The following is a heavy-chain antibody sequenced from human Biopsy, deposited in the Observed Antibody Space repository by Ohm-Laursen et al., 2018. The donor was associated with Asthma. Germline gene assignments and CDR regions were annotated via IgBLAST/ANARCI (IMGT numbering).Heavy chain of an antibody. V-gene: IGHV3-33*01. CDR1: GITFSTYG. J-gene: IGHJ6*02. CDR3: ARKIAARGGMGV. CDR2: IWYDGRKK. Sequence: SLRLSCAAFGITFSTYGMHWVRQAPGKGLEWVSFIWYDGRKKTYADSVKGRFTISRDNSKDTLYLQMNSLRAEDTAVYYCARKIAARGGMGVWGQGTTVTVSS. D-gene: IGHD6-6*01.